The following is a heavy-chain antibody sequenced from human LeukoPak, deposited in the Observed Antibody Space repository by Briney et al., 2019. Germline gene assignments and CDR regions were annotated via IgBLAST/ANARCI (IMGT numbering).Heavy chain of an antibody. Sequence: RGRSLRLSCAPSGFTFSRYCMHWVRHARGKGLEWVAVIWYGGSNKYYAVSVKGRFTISRDNSKNTLYLQMNSLRAEDTAVYYCARDCPYSSGWLNGMDVWGQGTTVTVSS. CDR1: GFTFSRYC. CDR3: ARDCPYSSGWLNGMDV. CDR2: IWYGGSNK. J-gene: IGHJ6*02. V-gene: IGHV3-33*01. D-gene: IGHD6-19*01.